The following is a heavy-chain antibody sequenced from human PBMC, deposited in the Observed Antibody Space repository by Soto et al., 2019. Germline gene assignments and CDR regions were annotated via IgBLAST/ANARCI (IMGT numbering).Heavy chain of an antibody. Sequence: PGGSLRLSCAASGFTFSNYAMSWVRQAPGKGLEWVSAISGSGDSTYYADSVKGRFTISRDDSKNSLFLQMNSLKTEDTAVYYCSRAGILTTPYYFDYWGQGALVTVSS. J-gene: IGHJ4*01. V-gene: IGHV3-23*01. CDR2: ISGSGDST. D-gene: IGHD4-4*01. CDR3: SRAGILTTPYYFDY. CDR1: GFTFSNYA.